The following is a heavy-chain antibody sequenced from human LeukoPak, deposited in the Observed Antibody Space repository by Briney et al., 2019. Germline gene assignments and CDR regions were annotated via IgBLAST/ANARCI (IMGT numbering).Heavy chain of an antibody. CDR2: IQQHGSET. D-gene: IGHD5-24*01. CDR3: AEEGNFPY. CDR1: GFTFSNYW. V-gene: IGHV3-7*01. J-gene: IGHJ4*02. Sequence: GGSLRLSCEGSGFTFSNYWMSWVRQAPGKGLEWVANIQQHGSETYYGDSVKGRFTISRDNAKNSLYLQMNSLRAEDTAVYYCAEEGNFPYWGQGTLVTVSS.